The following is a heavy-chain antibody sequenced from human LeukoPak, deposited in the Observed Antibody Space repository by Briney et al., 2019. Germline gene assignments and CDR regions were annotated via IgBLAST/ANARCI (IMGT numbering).Heavy chain of an antibody. V-gene: IGHV3-30*02. CDR1: GFTFSTYG. CDR3: AKGNYGGDGY. Sequence: GGSLRLSCEASGFTFSTYGMHWVRQAPGMGLEWVAVIRSDGNTKYYADSVKGRFTISRDNSKNTVYLQMSGLRAEDTAVYYCAKGNYGGDGYWGQGTLVTVSS. J-gene: IGHJ4*02. CDR2: IRSDGNTK. D-gene: IGHD4-23*01.